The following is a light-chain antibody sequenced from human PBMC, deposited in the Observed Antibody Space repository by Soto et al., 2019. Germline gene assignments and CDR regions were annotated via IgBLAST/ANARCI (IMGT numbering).Light chain of an antibody. CDR2: RYN. J-gene: IGLJ2*01. Sequence: QSVLTQPPSASGTPGQRVTISCSGSTSNIGSNYVYWYQQLPGTAPKLLIYRYNQRPSGVPDRFSGSKSGTSASLAISGLRSEDEADYYCAAWDDSQIGVFGGGTKLTVL. CDR3: AAWDDSQIGV. V-gene: IGLV1-47*01. CDR1: TSNIGSNY.